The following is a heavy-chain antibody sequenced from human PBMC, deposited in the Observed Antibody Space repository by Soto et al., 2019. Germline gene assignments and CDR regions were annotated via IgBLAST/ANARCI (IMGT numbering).Heavy chain of an antibody. CDR3: ARDSPPFDP. CDR1: GYTFSSYG. J-gene: IGHJ5*02. V-gene: IGHV1-18*01. CDR2: IRAYNGNT. Sequence: QVQLVQSGAEVKKPGASVKVSCKASGYTFSSYGISWVRQAPGQGLEWMGWIRAYNGNTNYAQKLQGRVTMTTDKSTSTADMERSSLRADDTAVYYCARDSPPFDPWGQGTLVTVSS.